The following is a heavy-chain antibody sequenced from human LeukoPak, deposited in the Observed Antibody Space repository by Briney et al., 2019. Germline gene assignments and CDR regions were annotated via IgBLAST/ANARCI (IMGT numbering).Heavy chain of an antibody. CDR2: SSGSN. D-gene: IGHD4-11*01. V-gene: IGHV4-4*07. CDR1: GGSISSYY. J-gene: IGHJ4*02. Sequence: SETLSLTCTVSGGSISSYYWNWIRLPAGKGLEWIGRSSGSNSYNPSLKSRVTMSIDTSKNQFSLKLTSVTAADTAVYYCARDDYSNHDSADWGQGTPVTVSS. CDR3: ARDDYSNHDSAD.